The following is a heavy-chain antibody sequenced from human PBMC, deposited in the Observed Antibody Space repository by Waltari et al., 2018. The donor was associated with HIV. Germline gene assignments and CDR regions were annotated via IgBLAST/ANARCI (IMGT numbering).Heavy chain of an antibody. D-gene: IGHD2-21*02. CDR3: AKGAFVGVTGIPSEYFPH. V-gene: IGHV3-23*01. CDR2: ISASGDRT. J-gene: IGHJ1*01. Sequence: EVQLLESGGGLVQSGGSLRLSCAASGFPFSYYAMGWVRQAPGEGLEWVAGISASGDRTYHADSVTGRFTISRDNSKNTHYLQMDSLRAEDTALYFCAKGAFVGVTGIPSEYFPHWGLGIVVTVSS. CDR1: GFPFSYYA.